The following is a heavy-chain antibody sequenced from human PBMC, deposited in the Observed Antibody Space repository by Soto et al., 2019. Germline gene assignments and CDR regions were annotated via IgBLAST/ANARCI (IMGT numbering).Heavy chain of an antibody. Sequence: SETLSLTCTVPRNSISSYFWSWIRQPPGKGLEWIGYIYYSGSTNYNPSLKSRVTISVDTSKNQFSLKLSSVTAADTAVYYCAGVWGGAFDIWGQGTMVT. CDR2: IYYSGST. CDR1: RNSISSYF. J-gene: IGHJ3*02. D-gene: IGHD3-10*01. CDR3: AGVWGGAFDI. V-gene: IGHV4-59*01.